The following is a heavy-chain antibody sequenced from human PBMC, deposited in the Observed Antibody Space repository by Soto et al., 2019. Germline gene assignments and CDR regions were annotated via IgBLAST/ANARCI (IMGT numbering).Heavy chain of an antibody. J-gene: IGHJ4*02. CDR3: ARLVNDVTTYDV. Sequence: EVYLVESGGGLVQRGGSLRVSCAAFGFSLSSHSMSWVRQARGKGLEWVASVKFDGSAEFYLDSVKGRFTISRDHAENILSLQMDNLRVEDTAVYYCARLVNDVTTYDVWGQGTLVTVSS. V-gene: IGHV3-7*01. CDR2: VKFDGSAE. CDR1: GFSLSSHS. D-gene: IGHD3-22*01.